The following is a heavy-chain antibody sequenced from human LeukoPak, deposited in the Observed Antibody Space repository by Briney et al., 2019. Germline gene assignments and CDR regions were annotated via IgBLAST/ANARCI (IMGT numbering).Heavy chain of an antibody. D-gene: IGHD4-17*01. CDR2: GYYSGST. CDR3: ARLNGDHAYYFDY. Sequence: SETLSLTCTVSGGSISSSSSYWGWIRQPPGKGLEWIGSGYYSGSTNYNPSLKSRVTISVDTSKRQFSLKLSSVTAADTAVYYCARLNGDHAYYFDYWGQGTLVTVSS. V-gene: IGHV4-39*01. J-gene: IGHJ4*02. CDR1: GGSISSSSSY.